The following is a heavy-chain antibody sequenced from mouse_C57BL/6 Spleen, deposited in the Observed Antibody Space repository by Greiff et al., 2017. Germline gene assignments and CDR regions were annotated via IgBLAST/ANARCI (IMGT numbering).Heavy chain of an antibody. Sequence: QVQLQQSGPELVKPGASVKISCKASGYAFSSSWMNWVKQRPGKGLEWIGRIYPGDGDTNYNGKFKGKATLTADKSSSTAYMQLSSLTSEDSAVYFCARLITTVVVPFDYWGQGTTLTVSS. CDR1: GYAFSSSW. D-gene: IGHD1-1*01. V-gene: IGHV1-82*01. J-gene: IGHJ2*01. CDR2: IYPGDGDT. CDR3: ARLITTVVVPFDY.